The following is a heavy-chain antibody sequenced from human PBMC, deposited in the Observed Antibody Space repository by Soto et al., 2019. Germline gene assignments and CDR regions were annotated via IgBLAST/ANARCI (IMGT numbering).Heavy chain of an antibody. J-gene: IGHJ6*02. CDR1: GGTFSSYA. D-gene: IGHD6-13*01. Sequence: SVRVSCKASGGTFSSYAISWVRQAPRQGIEWKGGIIPIFGTANYAQKFQGRVTITADKSTSTAYMELSSLRSEDTAVYYCARDSGIAAADAYYYGMDVWGQGTKVNVSS. V-gene: IGHV1-69*06. CDR2: IIPIFGTA. CDR3: ARDSGIAAADAYYYGMDV.